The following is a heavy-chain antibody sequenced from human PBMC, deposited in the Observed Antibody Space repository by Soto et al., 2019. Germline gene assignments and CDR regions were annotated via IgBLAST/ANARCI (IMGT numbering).Heavy chain of an antibody. CDR3: VRMRAAGTFDY. V-gene: IGHV4-4*07. CDR1: GGSIIGYY. J-gene: IGHJ4*02. CDR2: IYSDGST. Sequence: SETLSLTCTVSGGSIIGYYWSCIRQPAGKGLEWIGRIYSDGSTNYNPSLKSRVTMSVDTSKNQFSLKLTSMTAADTAMYYCVRMRAAGTFDYWGQGTLVTVSS. D-gene: IGHD6-13*01.